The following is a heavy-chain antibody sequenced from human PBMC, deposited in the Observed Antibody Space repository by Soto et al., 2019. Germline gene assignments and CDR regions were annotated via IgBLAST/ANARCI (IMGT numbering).Heavy chain of an antibody. D-gene: IGHD2-15*01. J-gene: IGHJ5*02. CDR3: ARGVRGNERGYVVVVAGPPYNWFDP. Sequence: ASVKVSCKASGYTFTSYGISWVRQAPGQGLEWMGWISAYNGNTNHAQRLQGRVTMTTDTSTSTAYMELRSLRSDDTAVYYCARGVRGNERGYVVVVAGPPYNWFDPWGQGTLVTVSS. CDR1: GYTFTSYG. V-gene: IGHV1-18*04. CDR2: ISAYNGNT.